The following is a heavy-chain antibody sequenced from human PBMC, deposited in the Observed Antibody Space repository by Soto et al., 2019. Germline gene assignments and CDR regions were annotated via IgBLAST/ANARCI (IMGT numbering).Heavy chain of an antibody. Sequence: SETLSLTCTVSGGSISSSSYYWGWIRQPPGKGLEWIGSIYYSGSTYYNPSLKSRVTISVDTSKNQFSLKLSSVTAADTTVYYCARYLLGELSLYAFDIWGQGTMVTVSS. CDR2: IYYSGST. CDR3: ARYLLGELSLYAFDI. D-gene: IGHD3-16*02. J-gene: IGHJ3*02. V-gene: IGHV4-39*01. CDR1: GGSISSSSYY.